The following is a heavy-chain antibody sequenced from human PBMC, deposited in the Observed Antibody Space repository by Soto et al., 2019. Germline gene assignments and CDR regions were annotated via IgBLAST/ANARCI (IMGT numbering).Heavy chain of an antibody. CDR3: ARERSEAGTGWFDP. CDR1: GYTFTSYD. Sequence: QVQLVQSGAEVKKPGASVKVSCKASGYTFTSYDINWVRQATGQGLEWMGWMNPNSGNTGYAQKFQGRVTMTRNTSISTAYMDLSSLRSEDTAVYYCARERSEAGTGWFDPWGQGTLVTVSS. D-gene: IGHD6-13*01. J-gene: IGHJ5*02. CDR2: MNPNSGNT. V-gene: IGHV1-8*01.